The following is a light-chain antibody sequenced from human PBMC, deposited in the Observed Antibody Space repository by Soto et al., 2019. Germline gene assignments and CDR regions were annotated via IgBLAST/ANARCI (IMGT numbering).Light chain of an antibody. CDR1: QSISSTY. CDR2: GAS. J-gene: IGKJ4*01. CDR3: QQYASSPPLT. V-gene: IGKV3-20*01. Sequence: EIVLTQSPGTLSLSPGERVTLSCRASQSISSTYLAWYQQKPGQAPRLLIYGASTRATGIPDRFSGSGSGTDFTLTISRLEPEDFAMYDCQQYASSPPLTFGGGTKVEIK.